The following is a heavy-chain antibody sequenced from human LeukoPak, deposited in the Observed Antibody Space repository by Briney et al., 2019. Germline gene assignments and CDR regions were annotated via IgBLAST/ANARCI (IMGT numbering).Heavy chain of an antibody. V-gene: IGHV1-8*01. CDR1: GYTFTSYD. J-gene: IGHJ6*03. CDR3: ARVGRCRGSLPNSYYYMDV. Sequence: ASVKVSCKASGYTFTSYDINWVRQATGQGLEWMGWMNPNSGNTGYAQKFQGRVTMTRNTSISTAYMELSSLRSEDTAVYYCARVGRCRGSLPNSYYYMDVWGKGTTVTVSS. CDR2: MNPNSGNT. D-gene: IGHD1-26*01.